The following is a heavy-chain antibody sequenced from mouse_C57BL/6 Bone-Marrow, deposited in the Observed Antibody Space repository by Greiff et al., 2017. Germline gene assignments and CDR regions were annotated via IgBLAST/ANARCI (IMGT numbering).Heavy chain of an antibody. V-gene: IGHV2-4*01. CDR3: AKNEYADAMDY. D-gene: IGHD5-1*01. CDR1: GFSLTSYG. J-gene: IGHJ4*01. Sequence: QVQLKESGPGLVKPSQSLSITCTVSGFSLTSYGVNWVRKPPGKGLEWLGVIWSGGSTDYNAAFISRLGISKENSTSHGFFKMNSLHADDTAIYYSAKNEYADAMDYWGQGTTVTVSS. CDR2: IWSGGST.